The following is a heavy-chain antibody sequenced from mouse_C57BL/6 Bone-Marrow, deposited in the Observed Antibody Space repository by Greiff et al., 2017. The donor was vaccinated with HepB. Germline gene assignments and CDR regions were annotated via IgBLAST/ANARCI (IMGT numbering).Heavy chain of an antibody. J-gene: IGHJ1*03. CDR1: GFTFSDYY. Sequence: VQLKESGGGLVQPGGSLKLSCAASGFTFSDYYMYWVRQTPEKRLEWVAYISNGGGSSYYPDTVKGRFTISRDNAKNTLYLQMSRLKSEDTAMYYCARRGFITTVVDWYFDVWGTVTTVTVSS. D-gene: IGHD1-1*01. V-gene: IGHV5-12*01. CDR2: ISNGGGSS. CDR3: ARRGFITTVVDWYFDV.